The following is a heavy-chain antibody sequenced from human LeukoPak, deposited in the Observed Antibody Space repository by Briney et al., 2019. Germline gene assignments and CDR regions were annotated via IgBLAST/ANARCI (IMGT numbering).Heavy chain of an antibody. CDR1: GGSISSYY. V-gene: IGHV4-59*12. J-gene: IGHJ4*02. CDR2: IYYSGST. Sequence: SETLSLTCTVSGGSISSYYWSWIRQPPGKGLEWIGYIYYSGSTNYNPSLKSRVTISADTSKNQFSLKLNSVTAADTAVYYCARDLDTSGWIDFDNWGQGTLVTVSS. D-gene: IGHD6-25*01. CDR3: ARDLDTSGWIDFDN.